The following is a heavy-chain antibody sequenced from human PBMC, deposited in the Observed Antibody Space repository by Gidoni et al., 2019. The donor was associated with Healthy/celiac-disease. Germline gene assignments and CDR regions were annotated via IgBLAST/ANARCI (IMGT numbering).Heavy chain of an antibody. J-gene: IGHJ6*02. CDR2: IDPSDSYT. CDR3: ARFSIATYYYYGMDV. D-gene: IGHD6-6*01. V-gene: IGHV5-10-1*03. CDR1: GYSFTSYW. Sequence: EVQLVQSGAEVKKPGESLRISCKGSGYSFTSYWISWVRQMPGKGLEWMGRIDPSDSYTNYSPSFQGHVTISADKSISTAYLQWSSLKASDTAMYYCARFSIATYYYYGMDVWGQGTTVTVSS.